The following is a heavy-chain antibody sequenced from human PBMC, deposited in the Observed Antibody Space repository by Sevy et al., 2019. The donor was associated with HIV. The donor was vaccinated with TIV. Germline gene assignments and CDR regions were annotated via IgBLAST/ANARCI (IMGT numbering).Heavy chain of an antibody. D-gene: IGHD4-17*01. Sequence: GGSLRLSCGASAFTFSKAWMSWVRQAPGKGLEWVGRIKRKTDGGKTDYAAPVKGRFTISREDSKNTLYLQMNSLKTEGTAGYYCTTEADYGDYAFDYWGQGTLVTVSS. V-gene: IGHV3-15*01. J-gene: IGHJ4*02. CDR2: IKRKTDGGKT. CDR3: TTEADYGDYAFDY. CDR1: AFTFSKAW.